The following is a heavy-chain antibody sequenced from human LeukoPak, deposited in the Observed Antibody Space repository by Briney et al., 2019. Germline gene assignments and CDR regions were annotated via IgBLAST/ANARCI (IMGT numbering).Heavy chain of an antibody. CDR1: GGSISSYY. CDR3: ARGRYSSSLGYFDY. J-gene: IGHJ4*02. V-gene: IGHV4-59*01. CDR2: IYYSGST. D-gene: IGHD6-6*01. Sequence: PSETLSLTCPVSGGSISSYYWSWIRQPPGKGLEWIGYIYYSGSTNYNPSLKSRVTISVDTSKNQFSLKLSSVTAADTAVYYCARGRYSSSLGYFDYWGQGTLVTVSS.